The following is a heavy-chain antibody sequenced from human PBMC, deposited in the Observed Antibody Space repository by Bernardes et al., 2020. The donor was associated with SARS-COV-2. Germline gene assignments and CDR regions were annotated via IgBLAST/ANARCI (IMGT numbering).Heavy chain of an antibody. J-gene: IGHJ5*02. Sequence: GSLRLSFAASGFTFSSYSLNWVRQAPGKGLEWVSYITGSSSVTHYADSVKGRFTISRDNGKNSIYLQMNSLRDEDTAVYYCASDRLPWGQGTLVTVSS. CDR1: GFTFSSYS. CDR3: ASDRLP. CDR2: ITGSSSVT. V-gene: IGHV3-48*02. D-gene: IGHD2-21*02.